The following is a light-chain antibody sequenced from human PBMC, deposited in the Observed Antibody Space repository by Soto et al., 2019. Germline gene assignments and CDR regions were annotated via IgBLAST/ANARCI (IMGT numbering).Light chain of an antibody. CDR2: DVS. V-gene: IGLV2-14*01. CDR1: SSDVGGYNY. Sequence: QSALTQPASVSGSPGQSITISCTGTSSDVGGYNYVSWYQQHPGKAPKLMIYDVSNRPSGVSNRFSASKSGNTASLTISGHQAEDAADYYCSSYTSSSTRVFGGGTKLTVL. J-gene: IGLJ2*01. CDR3: SSYTSSSTRV.